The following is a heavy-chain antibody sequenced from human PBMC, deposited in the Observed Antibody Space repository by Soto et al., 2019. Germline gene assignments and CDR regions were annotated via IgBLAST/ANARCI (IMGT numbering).Heavy chain of an antibody. J-gene: IGHJ4*02. CDR2: ISGSGGST. D-gene: IGHD3-9*01. Sequence: PGGSLRLSCAASGFTFSSYAMSWVRQAPGKGLEWVSAISGSGGSTYYADSVKGRFTISRDNPKNTLYLQMNSLRAEDTAVYYCAKERGSYYDILTGFDYWGQGTLVTVSS. V-gene: IGHV3-23*01. CDR3: AKERGSYYDILTGFDY. CDR1: GFTFSSYA.